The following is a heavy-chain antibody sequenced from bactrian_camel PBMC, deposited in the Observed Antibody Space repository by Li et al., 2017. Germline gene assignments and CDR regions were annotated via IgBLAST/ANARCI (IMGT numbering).Heavy chain of an antibody. V-gene: IGHV3S1*01. Sequence: QLVESGGGSVQAGGSLRLSCAASGFTFSSYWVWWLRQAPGKGLEWVSSINSGNGTTDYLDAVEGRFTISRDNAKNVMSLQMNDLKPEDTAMYYCAAVIMFAGCPTRGEKFSQWGQGTQVTVS. D-gene: IGHD5*01. CDR3: AAVIMFAGCPTRGEKFSQ. CDR2: INSGNGTT. CDR1: GFTFSSYW. J-gene: IGHJ4*01.